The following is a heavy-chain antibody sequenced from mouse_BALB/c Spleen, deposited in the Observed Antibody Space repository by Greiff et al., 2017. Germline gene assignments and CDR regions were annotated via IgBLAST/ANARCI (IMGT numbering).Heavy chain of an antibody. Sequence: VQLKESGGGLVQPGGSLRLSCATSGFTFTDYYMSWVRQPPGKALEWLGFIRNKANGYTTEYSASVKGRFTISRDNSQSILYLQMNTLRAEDSATYYCARDERYDRAWFAYWGQGTLVTVSA. CDR2: IRNKANGYTT. J-gene: IGHJ3*01. V-gene: IGHV7-3*02. D-gene: IGHD2-14*01. CDR3: ARDERYDRAWFAY. CDR1: GFTFTDYY.